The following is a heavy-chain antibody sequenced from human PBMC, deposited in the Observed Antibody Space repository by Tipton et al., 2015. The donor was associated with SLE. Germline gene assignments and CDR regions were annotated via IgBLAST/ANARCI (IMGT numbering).Heavy chain of an antibody. J-gene: IGHJ4*02. D-gene: IGHD2-15*01. CDR2: INLILGTS. CDR1: GGTPTNF. Sequence: QSGAEVKKPGSSVKLSCRASGGTPTNFQLVRQAPGQGLEWMGGINLILGTSNYAPKFQGRVTITADESTHTAYIEVNSLRFEDTAVYFCATTVPGRYSSLPFESWGQGSLVTVSS. V-gene: IGHV1-69*16. CDR3: ATTVPGRYSSLPFES.